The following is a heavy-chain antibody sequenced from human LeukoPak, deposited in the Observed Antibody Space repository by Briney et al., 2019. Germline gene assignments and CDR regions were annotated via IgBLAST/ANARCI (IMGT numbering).Heavy chain of an antibody. CDR2: INPNRGDT. J-gene: IGHJ4*02. Sequence: ASVKVSCKASGYTFTDYYMHWVRQAPGQGLEWMGWINPNRGDTNYARKFQGRVTMTRDTSISTAYMELSRLRSDDTAVYYCAREDGGVGASFSDYWGQGTLVTVSS. V-gene: IGHV1-2*02. D-gene: IGHD1-26*01. CDR1: GYTFTDYY. CDR3: AREDGGVGASFSDY.